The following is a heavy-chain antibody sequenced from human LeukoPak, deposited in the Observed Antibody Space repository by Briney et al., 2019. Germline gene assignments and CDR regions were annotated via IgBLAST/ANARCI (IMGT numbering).Heavy chain of an antibody. Sequence: SETLSLTCTVSGGSFRSHCWTWIRQPPGKGLEWIGYIYDSGSTNYNPSLKSRVTTSVDTSKNQFSLKLSSVTAADTAVYYCARAVDVSGWYDYWGQGTLVTVSS. V-gene: IGHV4-59*11. J-gene: IGHJ4*02. CDR3: ARAVDVSGWYDY. D-gene: IGHD6-19*01. CDR2: IYDSGST. CDR1: GGSFRSHC.